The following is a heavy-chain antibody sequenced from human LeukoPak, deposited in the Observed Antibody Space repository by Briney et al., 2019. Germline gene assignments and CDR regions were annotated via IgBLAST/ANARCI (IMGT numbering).Heavy chain of an antibody. CDR3: ARRLTQYDCFDP. J-gene: IGHJ5*02. V-gene: IGHV6-1*01. Sequence: SQTLSLTCAISGDSVSSNSVTWNWIRQSPSRGLECLGRTYYRSTWYNDYAVSVRGRITVNPDTSKNQFSLHLNSVTPEDTAVYYCARRLTQYDCFDPWGQGILVTVSS. D-gene: IGHD2-2*01. CDR1: GDSVSSNSVT. CDR2: TYYRSTWYN.